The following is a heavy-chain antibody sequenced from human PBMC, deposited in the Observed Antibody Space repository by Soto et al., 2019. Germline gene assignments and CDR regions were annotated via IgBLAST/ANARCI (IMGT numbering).Heavy chain of an antibody. D-gene: IGHD3-10*01. CDR3: ARDPSGSGPDFDY. V-gene: IGHV3-21*01. CDR2: ITSSGV. CDR1: GFTFSSYH. Sequence: ETLRLSCAASGFTFSSYHMNWVRQAPGKELEWVSSITSSGVYYRESVKGRFTIAGDNAKNSLYLQKNSLRAEDTAVYYCARDPSGSGPDFDYWGQGILVTVSS. J-gene: IGHJ4*02.